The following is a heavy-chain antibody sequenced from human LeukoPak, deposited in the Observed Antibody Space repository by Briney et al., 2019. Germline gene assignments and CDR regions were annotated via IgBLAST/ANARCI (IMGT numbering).Heavy chain of an antibody. CDR1: GGSFSGYY. CDR3: ARTGYSYGLLGDV. CDR2: INHSGST. V-gene: IGHV4-34*01. Sequence: KPSETLSLTCAVYGGSFSGYYWSWIRQPPGKGLEWIGEINHSGSTNYNPSLKSRVTISVDTSKNQFSLKLSSVTAADTAVYYCARTGYSYGLLGDVWGKGTTVTVSS. J-gene: IGHJ6*04. D-gene: IGHD5-18*01.